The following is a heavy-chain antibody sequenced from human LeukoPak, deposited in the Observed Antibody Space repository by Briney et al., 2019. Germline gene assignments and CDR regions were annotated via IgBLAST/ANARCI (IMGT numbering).Heavy chain of an antibody. J-gene: IGHJ5*02. CDR3: AREPCSSNSCYRGGNNWFDP. Sequence: SETLSLTCTVSGGSINSISYYWGWIRQPPGKGLEWIGSIYYSGSTYYNPSLKSRVTISVDASKNQFSLKLSSVTAADTAMYYCAREPCSSNSCYRGGNNWFDPWGQGTLVTVSS. CDR2: IYYSGST. CDR1: GGSINSISYY. D-gene: IGHD2-2*02. V-gene: IGHV4-39*07.